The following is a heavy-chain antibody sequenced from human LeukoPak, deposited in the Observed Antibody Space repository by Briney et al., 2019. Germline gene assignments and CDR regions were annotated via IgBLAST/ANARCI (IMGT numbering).Heavy chain of an antibody. CDR1: GGSISSYY. D-gene: IGHD3-10*01. CDR3: ASLFDYYGSGSYYNDDAFDI. J-gene: IGHJ3*02. CDR2: IYYSGST. Sequence: SETLSLTCTVSGGSISSYYWSWIRQPPGKGLEWIGYIYYSGSTNYNPSLKSRVTISVDTSKNQFSLKLSSVTAADTAVYYCASLFDYYGSGSYYNDDAFDIWGQGTMVTVSS. V-gene: IGHV4-59*01.